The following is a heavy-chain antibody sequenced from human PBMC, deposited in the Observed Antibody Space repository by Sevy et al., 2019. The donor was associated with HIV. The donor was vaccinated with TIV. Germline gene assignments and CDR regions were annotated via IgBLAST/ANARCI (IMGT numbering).Heavy chain of an antibody. J-gene: IGHJ1*01. D-gene: IGHD3-3*01. CDR1: AFTFSNAW. Sequence: GGSLRLSCAASAFTFSNAWMSWVRQAPGKGLEWVGRIKSKSDGGTTDYAAPVKGRFTISRDDSKNMLYLQMNSLKTEDTAVYYCTTDGDTIFGVVIIRLFFFQQWGQGTLVTVSS. V-gene: IGHV3-15*01. CDR2: IKSKSDGGTT. CDR3: TTDGDTIFGVVIIRLFFFQQ.